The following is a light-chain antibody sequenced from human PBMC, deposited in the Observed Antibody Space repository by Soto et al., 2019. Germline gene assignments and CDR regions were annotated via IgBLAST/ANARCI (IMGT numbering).Light chain of an antibody. CDR2: DVS. CDR1: SSDVGGYNY. V-gene: IGLV2-14*01. Sequence: QSALTQPASVSGSPGQSITISCTGTSSDVGGYNYVSWYQQHPGKIPKLMIYDVSNRPSGVSNRFSGSKSGNTASLTISGLQAEDEADYYCSSYRSRSLVVFGGGTKLTVL. J-gene: IGLJ2*01. CDR3: SSYRSRSLVV.